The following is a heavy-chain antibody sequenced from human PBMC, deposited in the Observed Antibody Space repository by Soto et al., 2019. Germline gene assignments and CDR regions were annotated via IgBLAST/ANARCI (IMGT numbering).Heavy chain of an antibody. CDR2: LDWNSDTI. D-gene: IGHD3-3*01. Sequence: DVQLVESGGGLVQPGRTLRLSCAASGFTFDDYAMLWVRQAPGKGLEWVAGLDWNSDTIAYADSVTGRFTIARDNAKNSLHLQMNSLRSADPALYYCAKDLFRSGHTRLSVLEGWGPGTLVTVSS. V-gene: IGHV3-9*01. CDR1: GFTFDDYA. J-gene: IGHJ1*01. CDR3: AKDLFRSGHTRLSVLEG.